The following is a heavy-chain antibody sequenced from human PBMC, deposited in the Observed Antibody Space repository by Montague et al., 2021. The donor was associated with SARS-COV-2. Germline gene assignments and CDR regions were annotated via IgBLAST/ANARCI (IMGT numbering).Heavy chain of an antibody. V-gene: IGHV4-34*01. CDR3: ARAYGDYILLFYYYYGMDV. CDR1: GGSFSNYY. CDR2: GNHSGTT. D-gene: IGHD4-17*01. J-gene: IGHJ6*02. Sequence: SETLSLTCAISGGSFSNYYWSWIRQPPGKGLEWIGEGNHSGTTSSNPSVKSGVTISEDTSKNQFYLRLNSVTAADTAVSYCARAYGDYILLFYYYYGMDVWGQGTTVTVSS.